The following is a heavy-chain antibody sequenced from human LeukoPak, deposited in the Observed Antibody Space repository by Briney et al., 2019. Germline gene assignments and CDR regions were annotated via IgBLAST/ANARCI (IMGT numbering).Heavy chain of an antibody. D-gene: IGHD6-19*01. CDR1: GFTFSSYG. CDR2: ISYDGSNK. J-gene: IGHJ4*02. V-gene: IGHV3-30*18. Sequence: GGSLRLSCAASGFTFSSYGMHWGRQAPGKGLEWVAVISYDGSNKYYADSVKGRFTISRDNSNNTLYLQMNSLRAEDTAVYYCAKPRIAVADFDYWGQGTLVTVSS. CDR3: AKPRIAVADFDY.